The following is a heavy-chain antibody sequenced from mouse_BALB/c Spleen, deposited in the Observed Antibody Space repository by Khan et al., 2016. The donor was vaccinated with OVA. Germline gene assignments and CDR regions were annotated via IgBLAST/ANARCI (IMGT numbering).Heavy chain of an antibody. Sequence: VQLKESGAELVKPGASVKLSCTASGFNIKDTHMHWVKQRPEQGLEWIGRIDPANDNSKYDPRFQGKATITADTSSNTAYLPLRSLTSEDTAVYYCAPAGTGDYFDYWGQGTTLTVSS. CDR3: APAGTGDYFDY. CDR1: GFNIKDTH. D-gene: IGHD4-1*01. J-gene: IGHJ2*01. V-gene: IGHV14-3*02. CDR2: IDPANDNS.